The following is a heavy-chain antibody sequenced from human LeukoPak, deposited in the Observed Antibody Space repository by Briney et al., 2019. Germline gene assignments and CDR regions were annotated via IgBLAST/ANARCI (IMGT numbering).Heavy chain of an antibody. J-gene: IGHJ4*02. CDR1: GFTFKTYH. CDR2: ISYDGSNK. Sequence: QSGGSLRLSCVTSGFTFKTYHMHWVRQAPGKGLEWVAVISYDGSNKYYADSVKGRFTISRGNSKNTLYLQMNSLRAEDTAVYYCAREACPYRLCYYDSSGYSLNYYFDYWGQGTLVTVSS. CDR3: AREACPYRLCYYDSSGYSLNYYFDY. D-gene: IGHD3-22*01. V-gene: IGHV3-30*19.